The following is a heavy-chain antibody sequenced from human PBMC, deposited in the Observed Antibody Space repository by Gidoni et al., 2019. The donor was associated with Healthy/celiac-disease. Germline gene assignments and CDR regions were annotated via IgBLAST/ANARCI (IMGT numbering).Heavy chain of an antibody. CDR2: ISSSSSYI. J-gene: IGHJ3*02. D-gene: IGHD3-22*01. CDR1: GFPFRSYS. V-gene: IGHV3-21*01. Sequence: EVQLVESGGGLVKRGGSLRLSCAASGFPFRSYSMNWVRQAPGKGLEWVSSISSSSSYIYYADSVKGRFTISRDNAKNSLYLQMNSLRAEDTAVYYCARDQYYYDSSGYAFDIWGQGTMVTVSS. CDR3: ARDQYYYDSSGYAFDI.